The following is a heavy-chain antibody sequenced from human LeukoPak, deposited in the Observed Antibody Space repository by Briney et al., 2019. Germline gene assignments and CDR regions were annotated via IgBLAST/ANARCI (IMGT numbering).Heavy chain of an antibody. CDR2: ISASSGST. J-gene: IGHJ5*02. Sequence: GGSLILSCAASGFTFSSYGMSWVRQAPGKVLEGVSTISASSGSTFYADSVKGRFTISRDNSKNTLYLQMNSLRAEDTAVYYCARSGYDILTGYYFPNNWFDPWGQGTLVTVSS. CDR3: ARSGYDILTGYYFPNNWFDP. CDR1: GFTFSSYG. V-gene: IGHV3-23*01. D-gene: IGHD3-9*01.